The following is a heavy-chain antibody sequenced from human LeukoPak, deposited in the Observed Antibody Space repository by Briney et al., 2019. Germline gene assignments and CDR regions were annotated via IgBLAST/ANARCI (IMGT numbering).Heavy chain of an antibody. J-gene: IGHJ4*02. CDR2: IKQDGSQK. CDR1: GFTFSSYW. CDR3: ARASIAVPGSADY. D-gene: IGHD6-19*01. Sequence: GGSPRLSCAASGFTFSSYWMSWVRQAPGKGLEWVANIKQDGSQKYYVDSVKGRFTISRDNAKNSLYLQMNSLRAEDTAVYYCARASIAVPGSADYWGQGTLVTVSS. V-gene: IGHV3-7*04.